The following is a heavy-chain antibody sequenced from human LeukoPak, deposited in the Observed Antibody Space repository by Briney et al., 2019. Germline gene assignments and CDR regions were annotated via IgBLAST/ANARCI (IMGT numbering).Heavy chain of an antibody. CDR3: ARRDGSYPSFDY. V-gene: IGHV4-39*01. Sequence: SETLSLTCTVSGGSISSSSYYWGWIRQPPGKGLEWIGSIYYSGSTYYNPSLKSRVTISVDTSKNQFSLKLSSVTAADTAVYYCARRDGSYPSFDYWGQGSLVTVSS. J-gene: IGHJ4*02. D-gene: IGHD1-26*01. CDR1: GGSISSSSYY. CDR2: IYYSGST.